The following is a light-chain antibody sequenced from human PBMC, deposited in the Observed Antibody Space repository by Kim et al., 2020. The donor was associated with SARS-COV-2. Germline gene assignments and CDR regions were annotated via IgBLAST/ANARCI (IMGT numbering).Light chain of an antibody. V-gene: IGLV3-1*01. CDR1: KLGNKY. CDR2: QDS. Sequence: VSPGQTASITCSGDKLGNKYACWYQQKPGQSPVLVIYQDSKRPSGIPERFSGSNSGNTATLTISGTQAMDEADYYCQAWDSSTVVFGGGTQLTVL. J-gene: IGLJ2*01. CDR3: QAWDSSTVV.